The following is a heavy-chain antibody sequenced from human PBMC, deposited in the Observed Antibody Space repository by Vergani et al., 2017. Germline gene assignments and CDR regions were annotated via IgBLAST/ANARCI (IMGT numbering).Heavy chain of an antibody. J-gene: IGHJ4*01. CDR2: IWSKPYGGTT. V-gene: IGHV3-49*04. Sequence: EVHLVGSGGGLVQPGRSLRLSCSGSGFTLGDYAMTWVRQAPGKGLEWVAFIWSKPYGGTTEYAASVKGRFTISRDDSKAIAYLQMNSLKTEDTAVYYCTTGFPGSSWSTYWGQGTLVTVSS. CDR3: TTGFPGSSWSTY. CDR1: GFTLGDYA. D-gene: IGHD6-13*01.